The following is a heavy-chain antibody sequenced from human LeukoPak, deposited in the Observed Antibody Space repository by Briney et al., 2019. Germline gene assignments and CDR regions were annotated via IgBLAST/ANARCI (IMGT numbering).Heavy chain of an antibody. V-gene: IGHV4-34*01. CDR3: ARAGYNWNTNWFDP. D-gene: IGHD1/OR15-1a*01. CDR2: INHSGST. CDR1: GGSFSGYY. Sequence: SETLSLTCAVYGGSFSGYYWSWIRQPPGKGLEWIGEINHSGSTNYNPSLKSRVTISVDTSKNQFSLKLSSVTAADTAVYYCARAGYNWNTNWFDPWGQGTLVTVSS. J-gene: IGHJ5*02.